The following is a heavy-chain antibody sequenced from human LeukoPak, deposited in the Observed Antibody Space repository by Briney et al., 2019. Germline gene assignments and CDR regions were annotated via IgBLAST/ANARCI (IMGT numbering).Heavy chain of an antibody. CDR2: INPNSGGT. J-gene: IGHJ4*02. CDR3: ARSPHILTGENFDY. D-gene: IGHD3-9*01. CDR1: VYTFTGYY. Sequence: ASVKVSCKAYVYTFTGYYMHWVRQDPGQGLEWMGWINPNSGGTNYAQKFQGRVTMTRDTSITTAYMEMSRLRSDDTALYYCARSPHILTGENFDYWGQGTLVTVSS. V-gene: IGHV1-2*02.